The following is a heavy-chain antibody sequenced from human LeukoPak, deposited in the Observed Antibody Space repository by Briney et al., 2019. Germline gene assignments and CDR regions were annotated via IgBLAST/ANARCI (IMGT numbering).Heavy chain of an antibody. CDR3: PRACRGYDFVY. V-gene: IGHV1-46*04. J-gene: IGHJ4*02. CDR2: INPSGGST. Sequence: ASVKVSCKASGYTFTSYYMHWVRQAPGQGLEWMGIINPSGGSTSYAQKLQGRGTMTRDTSTSTVYMELSSLRSEDTAVYDCPRACRGYDFVYWGQGPLVTVSS. CDR1: GYTFTSYY. D-gene: IGHD5-12*01.